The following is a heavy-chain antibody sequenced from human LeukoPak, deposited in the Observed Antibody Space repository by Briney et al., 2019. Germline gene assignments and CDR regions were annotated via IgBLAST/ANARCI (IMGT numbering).Heavy chain of an antibody. CDR2: ISSSSSYI. J-gene: IGHJ4*02. CDR3: ARGEGIAAAGPEDFDY. V-gene: IGHV3-21*01. Sequence: PGGSLRLSCAASGFTFSSYSMNWVRQAPGKGLEWVSSISSSSSYIYYADSVKGRFTISRDNAKNSLYLQMNSLRAEDTAVYYCARGEGIAAAGPEDFDYWGQGTLVTVSS. D-gene: IGHD6-13*01. CDR1: GFTFSSYS.